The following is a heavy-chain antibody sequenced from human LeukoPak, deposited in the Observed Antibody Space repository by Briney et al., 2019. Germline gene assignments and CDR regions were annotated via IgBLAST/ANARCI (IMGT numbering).Heavy chain of an antibody. J-gene: IGHJ4*02. CDR3: ARGMDLGLSVELDY. CDR1: GFTFSIYA. V-gene: IGHV3-30*04. D-gene: IGHD6-19*01. Sequence: GGSLRLSCAASGFTFSIYAMHGVRQAPGGGVEWVALISYEVSNKYYTDSVKGRFTISRDNSKNTLYLKMNSVRAEYTAGYYCARGMDLGLSVELDYWGQGTLVTVSP. CDR2: ISYEVSNK.